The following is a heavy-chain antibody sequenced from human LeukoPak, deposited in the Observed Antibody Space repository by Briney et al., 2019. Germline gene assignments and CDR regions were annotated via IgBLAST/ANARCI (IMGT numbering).Heavy chain of an antibody. D-gene: IGHD3-9*01. Sequence: GASVKVSCTASGGTFSNYAIGWVRQAPGQGLEWMGGVIPIFGTANYAQKFQGRVTITADESTSTAYMELSSLRSEDTAVYYCARAGILTGYGIHTPFDLWGRGTLVTVSS. CDR2: VIPIFGTA. J-gene: IGHJ2*01. CDR1: GGTFSNYA. CDR3: ARAGILTGYGIHTPFDL. V-gene: IGHV1-69*13.